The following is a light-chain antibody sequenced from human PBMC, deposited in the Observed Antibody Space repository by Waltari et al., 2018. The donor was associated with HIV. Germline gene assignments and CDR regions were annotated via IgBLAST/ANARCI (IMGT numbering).Light chain of an antibody. CDR3: QVWDRSSDHWV. V-gene: IGLV3-21*04. CDR1: NIGGKS. CDR2: DGS. J-gene: IGLJ3*02. Sequence: SYVLTQPPSVSVAPGETARITCGGNNIGGKSVHWYQQKPGQAPVLLIFDGSERPPGSPGRFAGSNSGNTATLTISRGEAGDEADYYCQVWDRSSDHWVFGGGTKLPVL.